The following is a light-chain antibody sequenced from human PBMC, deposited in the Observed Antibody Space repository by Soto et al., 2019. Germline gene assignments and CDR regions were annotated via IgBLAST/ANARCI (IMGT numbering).Light chain of an antibody. Sequence: DIQMTQSPSTLYASVGDRVTITCRASQSILNWFAWYQLKPGRAPKLLIYKASTLGSGVPSRFSGSGSGTEFTLTISSLQADDFATYYCQQYHIYALTFGGGTKVDIK. V-gene: IGKV1-5*03. CDR2: KAS. CDR3: QQYHIYALT. J-gene: IGKJ4*01. CDR1: QSILNW.